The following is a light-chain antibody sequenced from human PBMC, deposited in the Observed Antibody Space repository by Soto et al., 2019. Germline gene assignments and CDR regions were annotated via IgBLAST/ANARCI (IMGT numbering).Light chain of an antibody. CDR1: SSDIGAYNF. Sequence: QSALTQPASVSGSPGQSITISCTGTSSDIGAYNFVSWYQQHPGKAPKLMLYDVNNRPSGVANRFSGSKSGNTASLTISGLQAEDDADYYCSSWTTSTTMVFGGGTKLTVL. CDR3: SSWTTSTTMV. J-gene: IGLJ2*01. V-gene: IGLV2-14*03. CDR2: DVN.